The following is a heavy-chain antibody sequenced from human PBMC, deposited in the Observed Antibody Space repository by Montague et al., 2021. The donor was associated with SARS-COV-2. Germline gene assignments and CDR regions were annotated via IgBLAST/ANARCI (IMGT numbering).Heavy chain of an antibody. D-gene: IGHD6-13*01. V-gene: IGHV4-59*01. CDR1: SGSISSYY. CDR3: ARGAGYSSSWYLAFEI. J-gene: IGHJ3*02. CDR2: IYYSGST. Sequence: SETLSLTCTVSSGSISSYYWSWIRHPPGKGLEWIGYIYYSGSTNYNPSLKSRVTISVDTSKNQFSLKLSSVAAADTAVYYCARGAGYSSSWYLAFEIWGQGTMVTVSS.